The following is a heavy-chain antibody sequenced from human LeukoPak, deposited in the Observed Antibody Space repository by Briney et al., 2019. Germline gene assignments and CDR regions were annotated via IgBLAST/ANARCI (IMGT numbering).Heavy chain of an antibody. CDR3: ARTSVALGVSDAFDI. Sequence: PGGSLRFSCAASGFAVSTNYMSWVRQAPGKWLQWVSIIYNDGSTYYADSVKGRFTISRDNSKNTLSLQMNSLRAEDTAIYYCARTSVALGVSDAFDIWGQGTMVTVSS. V-gene: IGHV3-53*01. CDR2: IYNDGST. CDR1: GFAVSTNY. D-gene: IGHD3-10*01. J-gene: IGHJ3*02.